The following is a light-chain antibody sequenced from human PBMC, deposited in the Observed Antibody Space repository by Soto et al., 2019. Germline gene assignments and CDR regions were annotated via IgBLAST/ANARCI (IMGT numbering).Light chain of an antibody. CDR1: QSITRN. J-gene: IGKJ1*01. V-gene: IGKV3-15*01. CDR2: GAS. CDR3: QQYHNLWT. Sequence: EIVMTQSPATLSVSPGERATLSCRASQSITRNLAWYQQSPGQAPRLLIYGASTRATGTPARFSGSGSGTEFTLTITSLQSEDFALYYCQQYHNLWTFGQGTKVDIK.